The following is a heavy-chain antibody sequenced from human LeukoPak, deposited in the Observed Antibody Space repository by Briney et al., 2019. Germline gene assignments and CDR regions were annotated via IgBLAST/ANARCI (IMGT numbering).Heavy chain of an antibody. CDR2: ISYDGSNK. CDR1: GFTFSSYA. Sequence: GGSLRLSCAASGFTFSSYAMHWVRLAPGKGLEWVAVISYDGSNKYYADSVKGRFTISRDNSKNTLYPQMNSLRAEDTAVYYCARDTPGRYYYDSSGLGDYWGQGTLVTVSS. CDR3: ARDTPGRYYYDSSGLGDY. D-gene: IGHD3-22*01. V-gene: IGHV3-30-3*01. J-gene: IGHJ4*02.